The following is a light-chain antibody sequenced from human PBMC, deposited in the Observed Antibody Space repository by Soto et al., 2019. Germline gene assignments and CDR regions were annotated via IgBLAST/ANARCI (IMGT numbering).Light chain of an antibody. CDR3: QSYDSSLSNSVI. V-gene: IGLV1-40*01. CDR1: SSNIGAGYD. CDR2: GNS. J-gene: IGLJ2*01. Sequence: QLVLTQPPSVSGAPGQRVTISCTGSSSNIGAGYDVHWYRQLPGSAPQLLIHGNSNRPSGVPDRFSGSKSGPSASLAITGLQAEDEADYYCQSYDSSLSNSVIFGGGTKLTVL.